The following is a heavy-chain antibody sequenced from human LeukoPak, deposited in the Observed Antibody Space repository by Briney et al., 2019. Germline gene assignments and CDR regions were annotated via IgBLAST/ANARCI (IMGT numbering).Heavy chain of an antibody. D-gene: IGHD3-16*01. J-gene: IGHJ6*03. V-gene: IGHV4-39*01. CDR2: IYYSGST. CDR1: GGSISSSSYY. CDR3: ASIKRGWGLDPYYYYMDV. Sequence: SETLSLTCTVSGGSISSSSYYWGWIRQPPGKGLEWIGSIYYSGSTYYNPSLKSRVTISVDTSKNQFSLKLSSVTAADTAVYYCASIKRGWGLDPYYYYMDVWGKGTTVTVSS.